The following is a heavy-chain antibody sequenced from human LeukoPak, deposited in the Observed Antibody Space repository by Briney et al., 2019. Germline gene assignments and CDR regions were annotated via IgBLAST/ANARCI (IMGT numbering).Heavy chain of an antibody. CDR1: GFTLSSYS. V-gene: IGHV3-21*01. CDR2: ISSSSSYI. Sequence: GGSLRLSCATSGFTLSSYSMNWVRQAPGKGLEWVSSISSSSSYIYYADSVKGRFTISRDNAKNSLYLQMNSLRAEDTAVYYCASSYSSSWVDYWGQGTLVTVSS. J-gene: IGHJ4*02. D-gene: IGHD6-13*01. CDR3: ASSYSSSWVDY.